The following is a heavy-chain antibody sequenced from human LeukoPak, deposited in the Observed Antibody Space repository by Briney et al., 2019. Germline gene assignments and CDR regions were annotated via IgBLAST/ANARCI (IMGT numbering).Heavy chain of an antibody. CDR2: ISWNSYNI. CDR1: GFTFNDYA. CDR3: AKDIADGANSGFWYFDL. D-gene: IGHD4-23*01. V-gene: IGHV3-9*01. J-gene: IGHJ2*01. Sequence: PGRSLRLSCAASGFTFNDYAMHWVRQAPGKGLEWVSGISWNSYNIDYADSVKGRFTISRDNAKNSLYLQMNSLRAEDTALYYCAKDIADGANSGFWYFDLWGRGTLVTVSS.